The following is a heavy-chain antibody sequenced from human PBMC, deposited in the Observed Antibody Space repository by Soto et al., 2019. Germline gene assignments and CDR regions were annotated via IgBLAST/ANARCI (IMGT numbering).Heavy chain of an antibody. J-gene: IGHJ3*02. CDR1: GGTLSDHG. D-gene: IGHD3-10*01. CDR3: ARGVYGSGNYDTCRSAFDI. CDR2: TIPVFNTA. Sequence: QVQLEQSGAEVKKPGSSVKVSCKASGGTLSDHGVAWLRQAPGQGLEWMGGTIPVFNTAKYAQKFQGRVTVTADKFTNIAYMELSSLRYEDTAFYFWARGVYGSGNYDTCRSAFDIWGQGTMVIVSS. V-gene: IGHV1-69*06.